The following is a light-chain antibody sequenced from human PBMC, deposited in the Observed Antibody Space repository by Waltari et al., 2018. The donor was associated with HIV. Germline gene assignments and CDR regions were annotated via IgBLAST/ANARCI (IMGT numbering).Light chain of an antibody. V-gene: IGLV2-14*01. Sequence: QSALTQPASVSGSPGPSITISCTGTSSHLGSSKYVSWYQQRPGRAPKLIIYEVSYQPLGVSNRFSGSKSGNTASLTISGLQADDEGDYFCSSYTSTNSMLFGGGTKVTVL. CDR2: EVS. CDR1: SSHLGSSKY. CDR3: SSYTSTNSML. J-gene: IGLJ2*01.